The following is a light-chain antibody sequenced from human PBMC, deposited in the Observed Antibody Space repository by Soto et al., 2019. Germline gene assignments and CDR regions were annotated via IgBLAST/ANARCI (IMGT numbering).Light chain of an antibody. CDR1: QDISVY. CDR2: DAS. Sequence: DIQMTQSPSSLSASVGDRVTITCQASQDISVYLNWYQQKPGKAPKLLISDASNFETGVPSRFSGSGSGTDFTFSISSLQPEDFATYYCQHYINLRYTFGQGTKLEIK. CDR3: QHYINLRYT. V-gene: IGKV1-33*01. J-gene: IGKJ2*01.